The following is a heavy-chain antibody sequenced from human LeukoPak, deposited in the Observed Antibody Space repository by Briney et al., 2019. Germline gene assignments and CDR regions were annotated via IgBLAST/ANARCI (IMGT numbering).Heavy chain of an antibody. CDR1: GYTFTGYY. Sequence: ASVKVSCKASGYTFTGYYMHWVRQAPGQGLEWMGRINPNSGGTNYAQKFQGRVTMTRDTSISTAYMELSRLRSDDTAVYYCARDHGSSGWYNYWGQGTLVTVSS. V-gene: IGHV1-2*06. J-gene: IGHJ4*02. CDR3: ARDHGSSGWYNY. D-gene: IGHD6-19*01. CDR2: INPNSGGT.